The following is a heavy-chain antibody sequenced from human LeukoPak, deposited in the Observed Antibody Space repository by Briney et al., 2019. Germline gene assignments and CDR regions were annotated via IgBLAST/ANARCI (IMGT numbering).Heavy chain of an antibody. CDR1: GFTFSRNS. CDR2: IESKTDGGTT. CDR3: TTYGSGRKFDY. V-gene: IGHV3-15*04. D-gene: IGHD3-10*01. J-gene: IGHJ4*02. Sequence: GGSLRLSCAASGFTFSRNSMNWVRQIPGKGLEWVGRIESKTDGGTTDYAAPVKGRFTISRDDSTNTLYLQMNSLKSEDTAVYYCTTYGSGRKFDYWGQGILVTVSS.